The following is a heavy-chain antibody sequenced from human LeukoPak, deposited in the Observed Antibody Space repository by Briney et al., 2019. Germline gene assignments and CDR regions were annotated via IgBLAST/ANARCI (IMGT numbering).Heavy chain of an antibody. V-gene: IGHV4-61*08. CDR1: GGSISSGGYY. CDR2: IYYSGST. J-gene: IGHJ2*01. Sequence: SETLSLTCTVSGGSISSGGYYWSWIRQPPGKGLEWIGYIYYSGSTNYNPSLKSRVTISVDTSKNQFSLKLSSVTAADTAVYYCARMGRRYSWYFDLWGRGTLVTVSS. D-gene: IGHD3-9*01. CDR3: ARMGRRYSWYFDL.